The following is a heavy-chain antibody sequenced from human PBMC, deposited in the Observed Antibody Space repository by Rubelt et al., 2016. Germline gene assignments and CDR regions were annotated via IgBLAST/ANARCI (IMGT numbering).Heavy chain of an antibody. V-gene: IGHV3-64*04. D-gene: IGHD3-3*01. CDR1: GFTFRSCA. CDR2: IVDNGGTT. Sequence: ECGGGLVQPGGSLRLSCSASGFTFRSCAMHWVRQAPGKGLEYVSAIVDNGGTTYYADSVKGRFTISRDNSKNTLFLQMNSLRAEDTAVYYCARLGSNYDFWSGYIWGQGTLVTVSS. CDR3: ARLGSNYDFWSGYI. J-gene: IGHJ4*02.